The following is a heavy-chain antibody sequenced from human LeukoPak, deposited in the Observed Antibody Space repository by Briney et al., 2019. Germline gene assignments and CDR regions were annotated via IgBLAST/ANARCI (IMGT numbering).Heavy chain of an antibody. CDR3: ARRRITMVRGEGWFDP. V-gene: IGHV4-38-2*01. CDR2: IYHSGST. Sequence: SETLSLTCAVSGYSISSGYYWGWIRQPPGKGLERIGSIYHSGSTYYNPSLKSRVTISVDTSKNQFSLKLSSVTAADTAVYYCARRRITMVRGEGWFDPWGQGTLVTVSS. J-gene: IGHJ5*02. D-gene: IGHD3-10*01. CDR1: GYSISSGYY.